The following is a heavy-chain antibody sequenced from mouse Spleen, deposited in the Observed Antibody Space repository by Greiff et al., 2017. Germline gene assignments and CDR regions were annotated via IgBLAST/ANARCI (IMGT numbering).Heavy chain of an antibody. V-gene: IGHV5-9-3*01. CDR2: ISSGGGNT. J-gene: IGHJ2*01. CDR3: ARLRSTGYFDY. CDR1: GFTFSSYA. Sequence: EVQLVESGGGLVKLGGSLKLSCAASGFTFSSYAMSWVRQTPEKRLEWVATISSGGGNTYYPDSVKGRFTISRDNAKNTLYLQMSSLKSEDTAMYYCARLRSTGYFDYWGQGTTLTVSS.